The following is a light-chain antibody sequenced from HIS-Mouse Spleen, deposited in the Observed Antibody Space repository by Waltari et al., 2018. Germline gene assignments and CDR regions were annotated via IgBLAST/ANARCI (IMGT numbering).Light chain of an antibody. Sequence: QSALTQPASVSGSPGQSITISCTGTSSDVGGYNYVSWYQQHPGKAPKLIIYDVSTLPSGVSERFSRSQSAKTASLTISVLQAEDEADYYCSSYTSSSFNVVFGGGTKLTVL. CDR2: DVS. J-gene: IGLJ2*01. CDR3: SSYTSSSFNVV. V-gene: IGLV2-14*03. CDR1: SSDVGGYNY.